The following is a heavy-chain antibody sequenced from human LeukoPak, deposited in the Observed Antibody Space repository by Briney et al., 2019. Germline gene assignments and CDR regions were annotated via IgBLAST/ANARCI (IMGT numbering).Heavy chain of an antibody. CDR2: IIHSGTT. Sequence: SETLSLTCAVYGGSFSGYYWSWIRQPPGKGLEWIGEIIHSGTTKYNPSLKSRLTISVDTSKNQFSLKLSSVTAADTAVYYCTGKYYYDSSGYYYADYWGQGTLVTVSS. D-gene: IGHD3-22*01. J-gene: IGHJ4*02. CDR3: TGKYYYDSSGYYYADY. CDR1: GGSFSGYY. V-gene: IGHV4-34*12.